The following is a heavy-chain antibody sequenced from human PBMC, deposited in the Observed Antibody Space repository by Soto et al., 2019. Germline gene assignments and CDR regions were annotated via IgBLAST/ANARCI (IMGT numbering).Heavy chain of an antibody. J-gene: IGHJ4*02. CDR3: ARDFSITFGGVMGYFDY. D-gene: IGHD3-16*01. Sequence: ASVKVSCKASGYTFTGYYMHWVRQAPGQGLEWMGWINPNSGGTNYAQKFQGWVTMTRDTSISTAYMELSRLRSDDTAVYYCARDFSITFGGVMGYFDYWGQGTLVTVSS. CDR1: GYTFTGYY. V-gene: IGHV1-2*04. CDR2: INPNSGGT.